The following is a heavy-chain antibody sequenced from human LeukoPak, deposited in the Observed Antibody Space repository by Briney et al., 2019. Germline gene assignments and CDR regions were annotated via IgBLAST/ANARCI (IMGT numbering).Heavy chain of an antibody. D-gene: IGHD3-22*01. V-gene: IGHV4-59*01. CDR3: ARSSGYDNWFDP. J-gene: IGHJ5*02. CDR1: GGSISSYY. Sequence: SETLSLTCTVSGGSISSYYWSWIRRPPGKGLEWIGYIYYSGSTNYNPSLKSRVTISVDTSKNQFSLKLSSVTAADTAVYYCARSSGYDNWFDPWGQGTLVTVSS. CDR2: IYYSGST.